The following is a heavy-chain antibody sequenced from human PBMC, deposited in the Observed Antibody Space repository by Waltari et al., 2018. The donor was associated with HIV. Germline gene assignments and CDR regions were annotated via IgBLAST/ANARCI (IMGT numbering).Heavy chain of an antibody. CDR3: LSDRGF. Sequence: EVVLSQSGTPVVKPRTLLTVTCRVSGYKFSAYYLHWVKKAPTKTFEWLGRVDPETGDTVYGDHFQARVTITVDSSLKTSFLKITNLTSDDSAVYYCLSDRGFWGQGSQVTV. D-gene: IGHD5-12*01. CDR1: GYKFSAYY. V-gene: IGHV1-69-2*01. CDR2: VDPETGDT. J-gene: IGHJ4*02.